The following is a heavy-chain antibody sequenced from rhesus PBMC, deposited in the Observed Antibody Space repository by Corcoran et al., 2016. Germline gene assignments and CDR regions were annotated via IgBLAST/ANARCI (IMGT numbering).Heavy chain of an antibody. D-gene: IGHD5-12*01. CDR1: AGSIRICHC. CDR3: ARRPGNTYSNDY. V-gene: IGHV4-65*01. Sequence: QVQLQESGPGLVKPSATLSLTSAVSAGSIRICHCWSWICPSPGKVLEWIGHISGTGGSTYSHPSLKSRVTISTDTSKNQFSRKVSSVTAADTAVYYCARRPGNTYSNDYWGQGVLVTVSS. CDR2: ISGTGGST. J-gene: IGHJ4*01.